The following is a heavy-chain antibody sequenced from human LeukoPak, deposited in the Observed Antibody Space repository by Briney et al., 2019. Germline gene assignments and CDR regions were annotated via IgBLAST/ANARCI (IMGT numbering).Heavy chain of an antibody. Sequence: QPGGSLRLSCAASGFTVGNNRMSWVRQAPGKGLEWVSVIYSGGSTYYADSVKGRFTISRDNSKNTLYLQMNSLRAEDTAVYYCAREIKGYFDYWGQGTLVTVSS. CDR3: AREIKGYFDY. V-gene: IGHV3-53*01. J-gene: IGHJ4*02. CDR2: IYSGGST. CDR1: GFTVGNNR. D-gene: IGHD3-16*01.